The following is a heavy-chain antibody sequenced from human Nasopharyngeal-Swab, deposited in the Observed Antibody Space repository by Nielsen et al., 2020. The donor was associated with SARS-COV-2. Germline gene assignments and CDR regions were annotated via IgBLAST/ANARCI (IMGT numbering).Heavy chain of an antibody. J-gene: IGHJ4*02. CDR2: IGQDGGGK. CDR1: GFTYW. Sequence: GESLKISCAASGFTYWMNWVRQAPGKGLEWVGNIGQDGGGKKYVDSVKGRFTISRDNAKNSLYLQMNSLRAEDTALYYCAKGDGLGATTASFDYWGQGTLVTVSS. CDR3: AKGDGLGATTASFDY. V-gene: IGHV3-7*03. D-gene: IGHD5-24*01.